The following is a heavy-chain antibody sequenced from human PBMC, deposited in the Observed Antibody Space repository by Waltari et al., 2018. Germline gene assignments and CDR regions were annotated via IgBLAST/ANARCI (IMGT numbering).Heavy chain of an antibody. CDR3: AGGDGGYYYYKMDV. V-gene: IGHV1-69*02. D-gene: IGHD3-10*01. CDR2: TRPDISET. CDR1: GGTFTSDR. J-gene: IGHJ6*03. Sequence: QVQLVQSGAEAKKPGSSVRVSCRASGGTFTSDRVNWVRQAPGKGLEWMGRTRPDISETKYAVKVQGRITITADKSTGTVYMELSSLGSDDTAVYYCAGGDGGYYYYKMDVWGQGTTVTVSS.